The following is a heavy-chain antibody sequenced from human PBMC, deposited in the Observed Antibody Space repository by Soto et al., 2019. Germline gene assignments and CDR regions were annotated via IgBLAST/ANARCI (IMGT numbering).Heavy chain of an antibody. D-gene: IGHD2-15*01. CDR1: GYTFTSYA. J-gene: IGHJ6*02. CDR3: ARVLGSSPYFYYYRMEV. CDR2: INAGNGNT. V-gene: IGHV1-3*01. Sequence: VASVKVSCKASGYTFTSYAMHWVRQAPGQRLEWMGWINAGNGNTKYSQKFQGRVTITRDTSASTAYMELSSLRSEDTAVYYCARVLGSSPYFYYYRMEVYRREPTVAVSS.